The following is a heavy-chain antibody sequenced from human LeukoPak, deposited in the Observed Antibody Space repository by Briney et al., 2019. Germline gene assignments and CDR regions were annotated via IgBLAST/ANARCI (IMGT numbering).Heavy chain of an antibody. CDR1: GFAFGSYA. Sequence: GGSLRLSCTASGFAFGSYAMAWVRQAPGKGLEWVSHISGSVGTIYYTASVKARFTISRNNSKNRLYLQMDSLRAEDTAVYYCAKTTAGHSSGRYPGWPVDYWGQGTLVTVSS. V-gene: IGHV3-23*01. CDR3: AKTTAGHSSGRYPGWPVDY. CDR2: ISGSVGTI. J-gene: IGHJ4*02. D-gene: IGHD6-19*01.